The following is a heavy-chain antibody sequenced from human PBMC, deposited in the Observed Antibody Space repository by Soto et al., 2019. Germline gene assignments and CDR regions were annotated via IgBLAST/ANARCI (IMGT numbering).Heavy chain of an antibody. Sequence: SETLSLTCTVSGGSISSYYWSWIRQPPGKGLEWIGYIYYSGSTNYNPSLKSRVTISVDTSKNQFSLKLSSVTAADTAVYYCASVQPPEYFDYRGQGTLVTVSS. V-gene: IGHV4-59*01. D-gene: IGHD2-2*01. J-gene: IGHJ4*02. CDR3: ASVQPPEYFDY. CDR2: IYYSGST. CDR1: GGSISSYY.